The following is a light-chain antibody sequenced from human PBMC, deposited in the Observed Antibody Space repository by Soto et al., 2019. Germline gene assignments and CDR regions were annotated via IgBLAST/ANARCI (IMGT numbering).Light chain of an antibody. CDR2: AAS. Sequence: IVLSQSPAAVSVSPGERATLSCRASQSVKNNLAWYQQKPGQAPRLLIYAASTRATGVPARFSGSGSGTEFTLTISNLQSEDFAVYYCQQYNDWPPLTFGGGTKVDI. CDR1: QSVKNN. J-gene: IGKJ4*01. CDR3: QQYNDWPPLT. V-gene: IGKV3-15*01.